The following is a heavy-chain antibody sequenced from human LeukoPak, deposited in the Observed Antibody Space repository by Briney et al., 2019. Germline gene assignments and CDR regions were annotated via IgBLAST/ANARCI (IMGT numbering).Heavy chain of an antibody. CDR3: ARGPTRANSSDY. Sequence: PGGSLRLSCAAFGFTFSSYWMSWVRQAPGKGLEWVANIKQDGSEKYYVDSVKGRFTISRDNAKNSLYLQMNSLRTEDTAMYYCARGPTRANSSDYWGQGTLVTVSS. V-gene: IGHV3-7*01. J-gene: IGHJ4*02. CDR2: IKQDGSEK. D-gene: IGHD2/OR15-2a*01. CDR1: GFTFSSYW.